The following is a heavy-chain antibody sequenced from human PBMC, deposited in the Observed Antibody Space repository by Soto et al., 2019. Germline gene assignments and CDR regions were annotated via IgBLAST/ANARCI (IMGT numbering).Heavy chain of an antibody. CDR1: GGSISSGGYF. Sequence: PSETLSLTCTVSGGSISSGGYFWSWIRPPPGKGLEWSGNIFYSGATYYNPSLKSRVTISVDTSKNLFSLKLSSVAAADTAVYFCARGVLYWGQGTLVTVSS. V-gene: IGHV4-31*03. J-gene: IGHJ4*02. D-gene: IGHD1-1*01. CDR2: IFYSGAT. CDR3: ARGVLY.